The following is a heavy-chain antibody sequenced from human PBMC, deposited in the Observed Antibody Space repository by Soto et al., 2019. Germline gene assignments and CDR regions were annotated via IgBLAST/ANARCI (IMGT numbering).Heavy chain of an antibody. V-gene: IGHV3-64*01. CDR1: GFTFSGYA. CDR2: ISANGGIT. D-gene: IGHD3-16*01. Sequence: EVQLVESGGGFVQPGGSLRLSCATSGFTFSGYAMHWVRQAPGKGLEYVSAISANGGITCYANSVKCSFTISRDNSKVTVNIQMGGVRAEDKAVYYCARDGGHDTFDPWGQGTLVTVSS. J-gene: IGHJ5*02. CDR3: ARDGGHDTFDP.